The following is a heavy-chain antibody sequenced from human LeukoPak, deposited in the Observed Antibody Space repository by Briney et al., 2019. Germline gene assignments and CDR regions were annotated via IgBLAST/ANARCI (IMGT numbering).Heavy chain of an antibody. CDR1: GFTFSTYA. D-gene: IGHD3-3*01. Sequence: GGSLRLSCAASGFTFSTYAMSWVRQAPGKGLEWVSSISSNGNYIYYADSVKGRFTISRDNAKNSLYLQMNRLRAEDTAVYYCARVYDFWSGYSRYYFDYWGQGTLVTVSS. J-gene: IGHJ4*02. CDR3: ARVYDFWSGYSRYYFDY. V-gene: IGHV3-21*01. CDR2: ISSNGNYI.